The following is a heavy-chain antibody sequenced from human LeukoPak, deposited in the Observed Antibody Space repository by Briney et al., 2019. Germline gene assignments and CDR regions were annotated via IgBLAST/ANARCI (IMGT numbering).Heavy chain of an antibody. CDR3: ASLGAAGYVHY. J-gene: IGHJ1*01. CDR2: IHHSGST. V-gene: IGHV4-39*01. CDR1: GGSISSSIYY. D-gene: IGHD3-10*02. Sequence: PSETVSLTCTVSGGSISSSIYYWGWIRRPPGKGPEWIASIHHSGSTYHNPSLKSRVTISADTSRNQFSLKLSSVTAADTAVYHCASLGAAGYVHYWGKGILVTVSS.